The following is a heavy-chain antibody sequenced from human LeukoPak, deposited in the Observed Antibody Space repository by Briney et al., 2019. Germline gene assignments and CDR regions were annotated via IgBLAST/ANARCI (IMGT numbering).Heavy chain of an antibody. CDR2: IYTSGST. V-gene: IGHV4-61*02. J-gene: IGHJ6*03. CDR3: ARDLAYYDFWSGYPTYYYYMDV. Sequence: SETLSLTCTVSGGSISSGNYYWSWIRQPAGKGLEWIGRIYTSGSTNYNPSLKSRVTISVDTSKNQFSLKLSSVTAADTAVYYCARDLAYYDFWSGYPTYYYYMDVWGEGTTVTVSS. CDR1: GGSISSGNYY. D-gene: IGHD3-3*01.